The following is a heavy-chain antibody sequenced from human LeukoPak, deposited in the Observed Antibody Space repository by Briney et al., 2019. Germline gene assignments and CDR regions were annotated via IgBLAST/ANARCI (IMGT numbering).Heavy chain of an antibody. V-gene: IGHV3-30-3*01. CDR3: ACSSSWYDGNDY. Sequence: GRSLRLSCAASGFTFSSYAMHWVRQAPGKGLEWVAVISYDGSNKYYADSVKGRFTISRDNSKNTLYLQMNSLRAEDTAVYYCACSSSWYDGNDYWGQGTLVTVSS. CDR2: ISYDGSNK. CDR1: GFTFSSYA. J-gene: IGHJ4*02. D-gene: IGHD6-13*01.